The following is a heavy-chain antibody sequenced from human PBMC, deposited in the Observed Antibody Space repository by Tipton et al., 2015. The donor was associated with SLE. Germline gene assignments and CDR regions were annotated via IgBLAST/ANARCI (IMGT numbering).Heavy chain of an antibody. J-gene: IGHJ4*02. CDR3: ARGHKYYYDSSGYYSDY. Sequence: SLRLSCAASGFTFSSYSMNWVRQAPGKGLEWVSSISSSSSYTNYADSVKGRFTISRDNAKNSLYLQMNSLRAEDTAVYYCARGHKYYYDSSGYYSDYWGQGTLVTVSS. CDR1: GFTFSSYS. D-gene: IGHD3-22*01. V-gene: IGHV3-21*04. CDR2: ISSSSSYT.